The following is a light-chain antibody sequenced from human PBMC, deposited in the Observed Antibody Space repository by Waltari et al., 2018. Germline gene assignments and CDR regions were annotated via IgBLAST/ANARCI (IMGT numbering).Light chain of an antibody. CDR3: AACDKILNGYV. CDR2: RND. V-gene: IGLV1-44*01. CDR1: NYNIGADS. J-gene: IGLJ1*01. Sequence: QSVLTQPPSASGTPGQRVLISCSGSNYNIGADSVDWYQQFPGRAPKLIIYRNDQRPYGVPVRFSGSKSGTSASLALSGLQSEDEADYYCAACDKILNGYVFGAGTKVTVL.